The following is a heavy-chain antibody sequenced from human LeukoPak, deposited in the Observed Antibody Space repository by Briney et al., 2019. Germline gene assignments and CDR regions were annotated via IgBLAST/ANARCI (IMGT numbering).Heavy chain of an antibody. CDR2: ISGSGGST. J-gene: IGHJ5*02. Sequence: GGSLRLSCAASGFTFSSYGMSWVRQAPGKGLEWVSAISGSGGSTYYADSVKGRFTISRDNSKNTLYLQMNSLRAEDTAVYYCAKGVVRGVIPHRISPSPPFDPWGQGTLVTVSS. CDR3: AKGVVRGVIPHRISPSPPFDP. CDR1: GFTFSSYG. V-gene: IGHV3-23*01. D-gene: IGHD3-10*01.